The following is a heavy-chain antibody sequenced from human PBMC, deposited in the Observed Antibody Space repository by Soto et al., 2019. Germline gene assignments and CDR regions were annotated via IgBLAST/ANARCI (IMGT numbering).Heavy chain of an antibody. Sequence: QVQLVESGGGVVQPGRSLRLSCAASGFSFNSFAMHWVRQAPGKGLEWVAVISYDGSNKYYADSVKGRFTISRDNSKNTLARQMNRLRVDDTAVYYCARGDSGCTLGLCDYWGQGTLVTVSA. CDR3: ARGDSGCTLGLCDY. D-gene: IGHD2-15*01. CDR2: ISYDGSNK. J-gene: IGHJ4*02. CDR1: GFSFNSFA. V-gene: IGHV3-30-3*01.